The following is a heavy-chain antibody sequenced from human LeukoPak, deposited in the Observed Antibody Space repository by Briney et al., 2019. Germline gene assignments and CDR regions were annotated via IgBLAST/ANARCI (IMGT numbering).Heavy chain of an antibody. CDR3: VREYDDYTRWEDY. V-gene: IGHV3-7*01. CDR2: IKKDGSEK. CDR1: GFTFSSYW. D-gene: IGHD4-17*01. J-gene: IGHJ4*02. Sequence: GGSLRLSCAASGFTFSSYWMSWVRQAPGKGLEWVANIKKDGSEKYYVDSVKGRFTISRDNAKNSLYLQMNSLRAEDTAVYYCVREYDDYTRWEDYWGQGTLATVSS.